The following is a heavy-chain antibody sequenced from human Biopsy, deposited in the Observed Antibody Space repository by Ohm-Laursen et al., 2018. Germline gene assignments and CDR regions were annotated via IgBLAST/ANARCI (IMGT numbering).Heavy chain of an antibody. V-gene: IGHV1-24*01. J-gene: IGHJ4*02. CDR3: ATGPYYDTRFYYNVRPFDF. D-gene: IGHD3-10*01. Sequence: SVKVSCKVSGYTLTELSIHWVRETGGKGLEWMGGFDREERKTVYAEKFQGRVTMTEDTSTDTVYMEVTSLRSDDTAVYYCATGPYYDTRFYYNVRPFDFWGQGTLVTVSS. CDR2: FDREERKT. CDR1: GYTLTELS.